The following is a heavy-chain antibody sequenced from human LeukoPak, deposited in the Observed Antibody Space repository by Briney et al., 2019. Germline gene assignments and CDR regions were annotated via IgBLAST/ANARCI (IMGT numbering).Heavy chain of an antibody. CDR1: GGPISSGGYY. CDR2: IYYSGST. J-gene: IGHJ5*02. D-gene: IGHD6-19*01. CDR3: ARQYSSGWPWFDP. Sequence: SETLPLTCTVSGGPISSGGYYWGWIRQPPGKGLEWIGSIYYSGSTYYNPSLKSRVTISVDTSKNQFSLKLTSVTAADAAVYYCARQYSSGWPWFDPWGQGTVVTVSS. V-gene: IGHV4-39*01.